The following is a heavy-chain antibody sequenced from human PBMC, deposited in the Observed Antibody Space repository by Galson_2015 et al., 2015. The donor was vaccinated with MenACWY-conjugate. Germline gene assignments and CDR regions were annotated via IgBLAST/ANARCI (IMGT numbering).Heavy chain of an antibody. D-gene: IGHD5-24*01. J-gene: IGHJ4*02. CDR3: ARYGDLKNGYRQYYFDY. CDR2: IYYSGST. Sequence: SETLSLTCTVSGGSISTYYWTWIRQPPGKGLEWIGYIYYSGSTNYNPSLESRVTISVDTSKNQVSLKLNSVTAADTAVYYCARYGDLKNGYRQYYFDYWGQGMLVTVSS. V-gene: IGHV4-59*08. CDR1: GGSISTYY.